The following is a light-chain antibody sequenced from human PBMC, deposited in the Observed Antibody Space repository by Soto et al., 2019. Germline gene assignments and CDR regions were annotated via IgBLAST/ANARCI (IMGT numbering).Light chain of an antibody. CDR2: DAS. CDR3: QQLNSYPRT. Sequence: EIVLTQSPATLSLSPGERATLSCRASQSVSSYLAWYQQKPGQAPRLLIYDASNRATGIPARFSGSGSGTDFTLTISSLEPEDFAVYYCQQLNSYPRTFGQGTKVDI. V-gene: IGKV3-11*01. CDR1: QSVSSY. J-gene: IGKJ1*01.